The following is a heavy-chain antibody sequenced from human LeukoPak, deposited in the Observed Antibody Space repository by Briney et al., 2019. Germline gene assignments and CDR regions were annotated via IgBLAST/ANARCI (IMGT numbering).Heavy chain of an antibody. CDR1: GFTFSSYA. CDR3: ARGGGITEPLDY. CDR2: ISSSSSYI. D-gene: IGHD1-14*01. Sequence: GGSLRLSCAASGFTFSSYAMSWVRQAPGKGLEWVSSISSSSSYIYYADSVKGRFTISRDNAKNSLYLQMNSLRAEDTAVYYCARGGGITEPLDYWGQGTLVTVSS. V-gene: IGHV3-21*01. J-gene: IGHJ4*02.